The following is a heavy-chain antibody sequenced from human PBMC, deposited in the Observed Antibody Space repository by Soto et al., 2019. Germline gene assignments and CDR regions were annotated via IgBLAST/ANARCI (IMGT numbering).Heavy chain of an antibody. Sequence: GGSLRLSCAASGFTFSSYGMHWVRQAPGKGLEWVAVIWYDGSNKYYADSVKGRFTISRDNSKNTLYLQMNSLRAEDTAVYYCATGGYSYGDAFDIWGQGTMVTVSS. CDR2: IWYDGSNK. J-gene: IGHJ3*02. V-gene: IGHV3-33*01. CDR3: ATGGYSYGDAFDI. CDR1: GFTFSSYG. D-gene: IGHD5-18*01.